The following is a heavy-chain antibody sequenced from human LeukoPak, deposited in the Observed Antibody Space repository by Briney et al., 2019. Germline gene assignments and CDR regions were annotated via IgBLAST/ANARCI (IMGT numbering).Heavy chain of an antibody. D-gene: IGHD2-2*01. V-gene: IGHV3-7*05. J-gene: IGHJ5*02. CDR3: ARDTDCSSTTCEGWFDP. CDR2: IKQDGSEN. Sequence: PGGSLRLSCAASGITFSTYWMTWLRQAPGKGLEWVASIKQDGSENYYLDSVKGRFTIFRDNAKNSLYLQMNSLRAEDTAVYYCARDTDCSSTTCEGWFDPWGQGTLVTVSS. CDR1: GITFSTYW.